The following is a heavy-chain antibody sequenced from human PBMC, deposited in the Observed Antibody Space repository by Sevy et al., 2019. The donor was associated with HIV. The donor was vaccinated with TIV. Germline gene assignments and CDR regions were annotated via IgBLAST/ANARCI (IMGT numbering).Heavy chain of an antibody. Sequence: GESLKISCAASGFTFSSYPMHWVRQAPGKGLEWVSFISFDGTDKYYADSVKGRFTITRDNSKNTLFLQMNSLRAEDTAFYYCVRETTMLPRGAFDFWGQGTMVTVS. CDR3: VRETTMLPRGAFDF. CDR1: GFTFSSYP. J-gene: IGHJ3*01. CDR2: ISFDGTDK. D-gene: IGHD3-10*01. V-gene: IGHV3-30-3*01.